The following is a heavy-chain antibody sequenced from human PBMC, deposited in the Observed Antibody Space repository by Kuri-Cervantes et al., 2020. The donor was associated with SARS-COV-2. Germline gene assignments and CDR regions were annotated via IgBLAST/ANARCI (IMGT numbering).Heavy chain of an antibody. CDR2: IVVGSGNT. J-gene: IGHJ3*01. Sequence: SVKVSCKASRFTFTSSAMQWVRQARGQRLEWIGWIVVGSGNTNYAQKFQERVTITRDMSTSTAYMELSSLRSEDMAVYYCAAALIDAFDVWGQGTMVTVSS. CDR1: RFTFTSSA. V-gene: IGHV1-58*02. CDR3: AAALIDAFDV.